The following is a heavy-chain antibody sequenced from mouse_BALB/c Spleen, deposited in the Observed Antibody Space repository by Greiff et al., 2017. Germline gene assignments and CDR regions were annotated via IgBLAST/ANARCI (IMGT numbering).Heavy chain of an antibody. CDR3: TRRSYYGYPFAY. V-gene: IGHV6-6*02. CDR2: IRLKSNNYAT. D-gene: IGHD2-2*01. CDR1: GFSFSNYW. Sequence: EVKVEESGGGLVQPGGSMTLSCVASGFSFSNYWMNWVRQSPEKGLEWVAEIRLKSNNYATHYAESVKGRFTISRDDSKSSVYLQMNNLRAEDTGIYYCTRRSYYGYPFAYWGQGTLVTVSA. J-gene: IGHJ3*01.